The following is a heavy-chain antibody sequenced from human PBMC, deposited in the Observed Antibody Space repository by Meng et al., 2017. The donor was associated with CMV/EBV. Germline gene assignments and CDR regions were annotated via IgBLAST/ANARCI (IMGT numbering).Heavy chain of an antibody. CDR3: ARDLAVAGSYYYYGMDV. CDR2: ISSSGSTI. Sequence: GGSLRLSCAASGFTFSSYEMNWVRQAPGKGLEWVSYISSSGSTIYYADSVKGRFTISRDNAKNSLYPQMNSLRAEDTAVYYCARDLAVAGSYYYYGMDVWGQGTTVTVSS. J-gene: IGHJ6*02. CDR1: GFTFSSYE. D-gene: IGHD6-19*01. V-gene: IGHV3-48*03.